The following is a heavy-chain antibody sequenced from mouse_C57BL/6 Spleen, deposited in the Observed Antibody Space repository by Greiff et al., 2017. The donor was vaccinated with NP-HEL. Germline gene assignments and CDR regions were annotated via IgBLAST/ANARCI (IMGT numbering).Heavy chain of an antibody. J-gene: IGHJ2*01. CDR3: ARTATVNYFDY. CDR2: IWSGGST. V-gene: IGHV2-2*01. D-gene: IGHD1-1*01. Sequence: QVQLKESGPGLVQPSQSLSITCTVSGFSLTSYGVHWVRQSPGKGLEWLGVIWSGGSTDYTAAFISRLSISKDNSKSQVFFKMNSLQADDTAIYYCARTATVNYFDYWGQGTTLTVSS. CDR1: GFSLTSYG.